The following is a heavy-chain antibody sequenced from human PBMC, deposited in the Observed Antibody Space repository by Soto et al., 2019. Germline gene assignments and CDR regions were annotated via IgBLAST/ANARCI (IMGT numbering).Heavy chain of an antibody. Sequence: QLQLQESGSGLVKPSQTLSLTCAVSGGSISSGGYSWSWIRQPPGKGLEWIGYIYHSGSTYYNPSLKSRVTISVDRSKNQFSLKLSSVTAADTAVYYCARVGEIDGAKGVRAFDIWGQGTMVTVSS. CDR3: ARVGEIDGAKGVRAFDI. J-gene: IGHJ3*02. D-gene: IGHD3-10*01. CDR2: IYHSGST. V-gene: IGHV4-30-2*01. CDR1: GGSISSGGYS.